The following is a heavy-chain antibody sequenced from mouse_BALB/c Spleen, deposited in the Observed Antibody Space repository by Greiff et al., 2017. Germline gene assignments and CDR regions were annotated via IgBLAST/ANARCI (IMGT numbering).Heavy chain of an antibody. D-gene: IGHD2-3*01. CDR1: GFTFSSYG. Sequence: EVKLMESGGGLVQPGGSLKLSCAASGFTFSSYGMSWVRQTPDKRLELVATINSNGGSTYYPDSVKGRFTISRDNAKNTLYLQMSSLKSEDTAMYYCARGDDGYYVDFDVWGAGTTVTVSS. CDR3: ARGDDGYYVDFDV. CDR2: INSNGGST. J-gene: IGHJ1*01. V-gene: IGHV5-6-3*01.